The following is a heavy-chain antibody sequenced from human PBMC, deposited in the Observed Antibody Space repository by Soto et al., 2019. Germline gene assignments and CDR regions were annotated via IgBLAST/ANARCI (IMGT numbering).Heavy chain of an antibody. Sequence: GESLKISCKGAGYTFNTYWIGWVRQMPGKGLEWMGIIYPGDSDTRYSPSFQGQVIISADKYVATAFLQWNSVKASDSGIYYCVRGYSFGFKDFDAWGRGTMVTVS. CDR2: IYPGDSDT. CDR3: VRGYSFGFKDFDA. D-gene: IGHD5-12*01. J-gene: IGHJ3*01. V-gene: IGHV5-51*01. CDR1: GYTFNTYW.